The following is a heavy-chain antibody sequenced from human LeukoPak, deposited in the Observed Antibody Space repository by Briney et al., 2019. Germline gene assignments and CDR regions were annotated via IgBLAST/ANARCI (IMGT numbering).Heavy chain of an antibody. D-gene: IGHD6-19*01. CDR2: FDPEDGET. V-gene: IGHV1-24*01. J-gene: IGHJ4*02. CDR1: GYTLTELS. Sequence: ASVKVSCKVSGYTLTELSMHWVRQAPGKGLDRMGGFDPEDGETIYAQKFQGRVTMTEDTSTDTAYMELSSLRSEDTAVYYCATDPGIAVAGPRGENYWGQGTLVTVSS. CDR3: ATDPGIAVAGPRGENY.